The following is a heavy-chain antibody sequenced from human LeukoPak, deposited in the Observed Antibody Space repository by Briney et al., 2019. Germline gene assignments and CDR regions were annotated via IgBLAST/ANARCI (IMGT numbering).Heavy chain of an antibody. V-gene: IGHV3-48*04. Sequence: GGSLRLSFAASRFAFSAYSMNWVRQAPGKGLEWVSYISAPGSSVKCADSVKGRFTISRDNAQNSLYLQMNSLRAEDTAVYYCATLAYCGGDCYYWGQGVLVTVSS. D-gene: IGHD2-21*02. J-gene: IGHJ4*02. CDR1: RFAFSAYS. CDR3: ATLAYCGGDCYY. CDR2: ISAPGSSV.